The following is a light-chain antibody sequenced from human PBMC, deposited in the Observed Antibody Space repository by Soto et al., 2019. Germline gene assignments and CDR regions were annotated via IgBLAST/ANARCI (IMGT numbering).Light chain of an antibody. J-gene: IGKJ1*01. Sequence: DIQMTQSPSSLSASVGDRVTITCRASQGISNYLAWYQQKPGKVPKLLIYAASTLQSGGPSRFSGSGSGTEFTLTISSLQPEDAPTYYCQKYNRAPRTFGQGTQVEIK. CDR3: QKYNRAPRT. CDR2: AAS. V-gene: IGKV1-27*01. CDR1: QGISNY.